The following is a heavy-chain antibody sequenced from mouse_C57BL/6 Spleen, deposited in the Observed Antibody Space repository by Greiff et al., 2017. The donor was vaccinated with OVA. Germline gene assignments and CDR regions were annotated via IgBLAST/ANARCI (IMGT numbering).Heavy chain of an antibody. Sequence: EVQRVESGGGLVKPGGSLKLSCAASGFTFSSYAMSWVRQTPEKRLEWVATISDGGSYTYYPDNVKGRFTISRDNAKNNLYLQMSHLKSEDTAMYYCARDDGYYQYWYFDVWGTGTTVTVSS. J-gene: IGHJ1*03. CDR3: ARDDGYYQYWYFDV. D-gene: IGHD2-3*01. CDR2: ISDGGSYT. CDR1: GFTFSSYA. V-gene: IGHV5-4*01.